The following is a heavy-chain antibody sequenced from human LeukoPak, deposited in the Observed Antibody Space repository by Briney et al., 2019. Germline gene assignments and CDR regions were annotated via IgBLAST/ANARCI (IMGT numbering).Heavy chain of an antibody. CDR1: GDSVSSNSAA. J-gene: IGHJ4*02. Sequence: SQTLSLTCAISGDSVSSNSAAWNWIRQSPSRGLEWLGRTYYRSKWYNDYAISVKSRITINPDTSKNQFFLRLNSVTPEDTAVYYCTRSPQEAAEFDYWGQGTLVTVSS. CDR3: TRSPQEAAEFDY. D-gene: IGHD6-25*01. V-gene: IGHV6-1*01. CDR2: TYYRSKWYN.